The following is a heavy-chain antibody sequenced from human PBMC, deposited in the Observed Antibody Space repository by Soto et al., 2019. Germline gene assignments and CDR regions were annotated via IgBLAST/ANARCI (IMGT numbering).Heavy chain of an antibody. CDR3: ARGRSSSCWRGRPIYI. D-gene: IGHD6-19*01. CDR1: GGSFSGYY. Sequence: SATLSLTCAFYGGSFSGYYWSWIRQPPGKGLEWIGEINHSGSTNYNPSLKSRVTISVDTSKNQFSLKRSSVTAADTAVYYCARGRSSSCWRGRPIYIWLQVTM. CDR2: INHSGST. V-gene: IGHV4-34*01. J-gene: IGHJ3*02.